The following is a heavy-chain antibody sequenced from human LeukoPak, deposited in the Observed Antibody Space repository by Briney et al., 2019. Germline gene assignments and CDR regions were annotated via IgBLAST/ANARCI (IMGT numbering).Heavy chain of an antibody. J-gene: IGHJ4*02. CDR1: GYSISSGDN. D-gene: IGHD5-24*01. Sequence: PSETLSLTCTVSGYSISSGDNWGWIRQPPGKGLEWIGSIHHSGITNYNPSLKSRVTISVDTSKNQVSLKLSSVTAADTAVYYCARALPQEKATINWGQGTLVTVSS. CDR2: IHHSGIT. V-gene: IGHV4-38-2*02. CDR3: ARALPQEKATIN.